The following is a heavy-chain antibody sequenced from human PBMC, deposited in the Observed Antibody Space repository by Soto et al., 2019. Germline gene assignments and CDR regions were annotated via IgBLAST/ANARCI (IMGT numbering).Heavy chain of an antibody. J-gene: IGHJ6*02. V-gene: IGHV3-33*01. CDR3: ARVPGYCSGGSCSRFYYYYGMDV. CDR1: GFTFSIYG. CDR2: IWYDGSNK. Sequence: GGSLRLSCAASGFTFSIYGMHWVRQAPGKGLEWVAVIWYDGSNKYYADSVKGRFTISRDNSKNTLYLQMNSLRAEDTAVYYCARVPGYCSGGSCSRFYYYYGMDVWGQGTTVTVSS. D-gene: IGHD2-15*01.